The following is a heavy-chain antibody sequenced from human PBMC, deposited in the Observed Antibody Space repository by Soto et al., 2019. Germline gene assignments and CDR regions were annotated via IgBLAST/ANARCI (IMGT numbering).Heavy chain of an antibody. V-gene: IGHV3-48*03. CDR3: ARDGTTGTANYHYAMDV. Sequence: PGGSLRLSCVASGFTLSSYHMDWVRQAPGKGLEWISYILASSISNIYYADSVKGRFTISRDNAKNSLYLQMDSLRAEDTAVYYCARDGTTGTANYHYAMDVWGQGTTVTVSS. CDR2: ILASSISNI. J-gene: IGHJ6*02. D-gene: IGHD4-17*01. CDR1: GFTLSSYH.